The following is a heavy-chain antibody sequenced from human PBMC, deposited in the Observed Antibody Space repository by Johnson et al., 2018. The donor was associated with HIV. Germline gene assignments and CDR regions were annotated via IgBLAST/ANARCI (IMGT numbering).Heavy chain of an antibody. Sequence: VQVVESGGGVVQPGRSLRISCAASGFTFSSYAMHWVRQAPGKGLEWVAVISYDGSNKYYADSVKGRFTISRDNSKNTLYLQMSGLRAEDTAVYYCAKEMAAAGTDDAFDVWGQVTVVTVSS. V-gene: IGHV3-30*04. J-gene: IGHJ3*01. CDR3: AKEMAAAGTDDAFDV. CDR1: GFTFSSYA. CDR2: ISYDGSNK. D-gene: IGHD6-13*01.